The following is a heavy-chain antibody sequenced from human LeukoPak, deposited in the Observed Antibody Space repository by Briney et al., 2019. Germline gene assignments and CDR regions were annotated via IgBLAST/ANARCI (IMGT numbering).Heavy chain of an antibody. CDR1: GGTFSSYA. CDR2: IIPIFGIA. CDR3: ARGYSGYDYGYFDY. D-gene: IGHD5-12*01. V-gene: IGHV1-69*04. J-gene: IGHJ4*02. Sequence: SVKVSCKASGGTFSSYAISWVRQAPGQGLEWMGRIIPIFGIANYAQKFQGRVTITADKSTSTAYMKLSSLRSEDTAVYYCARGYSGYDYGYFDYWGQGTLVTVSS.